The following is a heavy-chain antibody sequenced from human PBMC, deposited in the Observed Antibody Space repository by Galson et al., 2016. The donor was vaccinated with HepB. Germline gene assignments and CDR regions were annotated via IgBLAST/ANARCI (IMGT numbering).Heavy chain of an antibody. V-gene: IGHV1-69*13. CDR3: ALVRLAAAGTGNDAFDI. CDR1: GGTFSNYA. J-gene: IGHJ3*02. D-gene: IGHD6-13*01. CDR2: IIPIFRTP. Sequence: SVKVSCKASGGTFSNYAISWVRQAPGQGLEWMRGIIPIFRTPNYAQKFQGRVTITADESTSTAYMELSSLRSEDTAVYYCALVRLAAAGTGNDAFDIWGQGTLLTVSS.